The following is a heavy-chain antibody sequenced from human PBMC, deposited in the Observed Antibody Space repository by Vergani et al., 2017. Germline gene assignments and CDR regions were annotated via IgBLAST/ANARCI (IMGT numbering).Heavy chain of an antibody. Sequence: QVQLQESGPGLVKPSETLSLNCTVSGAAIKDFYWSWFRQPPGKGLEWIGYVYYTGSTTYNPSLKSRGTISVDMSNNQFSLRMTSLTAADTAIYYCARDRDLYCRSTTSCHNWFDPCGQGSLVTVSS. CDR3: ARDRDLYCRSTTSCHNWFDP. V-gene: IGHV4-59*01. J-gene: IGHJ5*02. D-gene: IGHD2/OR15-2a*01. CDR2: VYYTGST. CDR1: GAAIKDFY.